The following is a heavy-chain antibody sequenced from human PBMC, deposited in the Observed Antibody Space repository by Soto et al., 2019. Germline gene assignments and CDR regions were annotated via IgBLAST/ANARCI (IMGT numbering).Heavy chain of an antibody. Sequence: GGSLRLSCAASGFTFSSYAMHWVRQAPGKGLEWVAVISYDGSNKYYADSVKGRFTISRDNSKNTLYLQMNSLRAEDTAVYYCARGLRSSSWYGAFDYWGQGTLVTVSS. CDR1: GFTFSSYA. D-gene: IGHD6-13*01. CDR2: ISYDGSNK. V-gene: IGHV3-30-3*01. J-gene: IGHJ4*02. CDR3: ARGLRSSSWYGAFDY.